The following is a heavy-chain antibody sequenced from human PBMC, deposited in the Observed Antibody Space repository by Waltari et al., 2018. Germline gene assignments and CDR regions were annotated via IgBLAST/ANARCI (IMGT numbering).Heavy chain of an antibody. CDR1: NDSITSNNW. CDR3: ARRALQYYFEY. J-gene: IGHJ4*01. V-gene: IGHV4-4*02. CDR2: VYNTGST. D-gene: IGHD4-4*01. Sequence: QVQLKESGPGLVKPSETLSLTCVVSNDSITSNNWWSWVRPSPRKGLEWIGDVYNTGSTNDSPSLKSRVTISIDKSKNEFSLNLKSVTAADTAIYYCARRALQYYFEYWGQGILVTVSS.